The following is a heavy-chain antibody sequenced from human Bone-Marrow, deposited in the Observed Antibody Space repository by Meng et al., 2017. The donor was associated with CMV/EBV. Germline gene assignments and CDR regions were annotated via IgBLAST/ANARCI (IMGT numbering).Heavy chain of an antibody. CDR2: IYYSGST. Sequence: SETLSLTCTVSGGSVSSGSYYWSWISQPPGKGLEWIGYIYYSGSTYYNPSLKSRVTISVDTSKNQFSLKLSSVTAADTAVYYCARGGIVVVKGWFDPWGQGTLVTVSS. J-gene: IGHJ5*02. D-gene: IGHD3-22*01. CDR1: GGSVSSGSYY. CDR3: ARGGIVVVKGWFDP. V-gene: IGHV4-30-4*08.